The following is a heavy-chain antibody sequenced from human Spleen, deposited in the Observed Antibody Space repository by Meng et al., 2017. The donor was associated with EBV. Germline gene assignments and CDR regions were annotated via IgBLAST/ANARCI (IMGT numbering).Heavy chain of an antibody. CDR3: ATEPY. V-gene: IGHV1-69*18. J-gene: IGHJ4*02. D-gene: IGHD1-14*01. CDR1: GGSFSTFT. Sequence: VQVVQSGAEVKKPGPSVKVSCKASGGSFSTFTINWVRQAPGQGLEWVGMIIPIYGRTSYAQKFQGRVTIIADESTSTAYLDLSSLRSDDTAMYYCATEPYWGQGTLVTASS. CDR2: IIPIYGRT.